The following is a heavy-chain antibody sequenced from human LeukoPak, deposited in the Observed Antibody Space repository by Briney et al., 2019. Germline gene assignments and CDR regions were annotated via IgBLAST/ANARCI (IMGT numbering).Heavy chain of an antibody. CDR3: ALDNWNEFDP. Sequence: GASVTVSCKASGYRFSSNGISWVRQAPGQGLEWVGWVSTYNSDTNYAPKFQGRVTMTKDTSTSTVYMEVRSLRTDDTAVYYCALDNWNEFDPWGQGTLVTVSS. J-gene: IGHJ5*02. D-gene: IGHD1-1*01. V-gene: IGHV1-18*01. CDR1: GYRFSSNG. CDR2: VSTYNSDT.